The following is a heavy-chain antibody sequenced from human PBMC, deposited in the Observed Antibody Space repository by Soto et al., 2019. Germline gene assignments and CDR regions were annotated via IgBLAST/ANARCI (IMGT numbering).Heavy chain of an antibody. CDR1: GFTFSDYY. Sequence: GESLKISCAASGFTFSDYYMSWIRQAPGKGLEWVSYISSSGSTIYYADSVKGRFTISRDNAKNSLYLQMNSLRAEDTAVYYCARDPYRYYYDSSGYDYWGQGTLVTVSS. D-gene: IGHD3-22*01. V-gene: IGHV3-11*01. J-gene: IGHJ4*02. CDR2: ISSSGSTI. CDR3: ARDPYRYYYDSSGYDY.